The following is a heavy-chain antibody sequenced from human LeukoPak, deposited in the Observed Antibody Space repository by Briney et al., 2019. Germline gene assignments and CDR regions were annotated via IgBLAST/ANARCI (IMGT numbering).Heavy chain of an antibody. CDR1: GFTVNSNY. Sequence: GSLRLSCAASGFTVNSNYMTWVRQAPGKGLEWIGTIYYSGSTYYNPSLKSRVTISVDTSKNQFSLKLSSVTAADTAVYYCGEPGYWGQGTLVTVSS. D-gene: IGHD1-14*01. CDR2: IYYSGST. V-gene: IGHV4-59*05. CDR3: GEPGY. J-gene: IGHJ4*02.